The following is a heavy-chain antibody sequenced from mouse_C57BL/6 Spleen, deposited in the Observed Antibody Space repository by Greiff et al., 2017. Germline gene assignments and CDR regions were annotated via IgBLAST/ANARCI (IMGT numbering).Heavy chain of an antibody. J-gene: IGHJ2*01. CDR1: GFSLTSYG. V-gene: IGHV2-2*01. D-gene: IGHD2-3*01. CDR3: ARNDGYYGYFDY. Sequence: VKLVESGPGLVQPSQSLSITCTVSGFSLTSYGVHWVRQSPGKGLEWLGVIWSGGSTDYNAAFISRLSISKDNSKSQVFFKMNSLQADDTARYYCARNDGYYGYFDYWGQGTTLTVSS. CDR2: IWSGGST.